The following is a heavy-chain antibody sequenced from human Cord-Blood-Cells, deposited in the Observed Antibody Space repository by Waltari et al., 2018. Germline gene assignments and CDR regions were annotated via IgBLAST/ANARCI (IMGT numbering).Heavy chain of an antibody. CDR3: ARGQRYCYGDYPFDY. D-gene: IGHD4-17*01. J-gene: IGHJ4*02. CDR2: SKHSGST. Sequence: QVQLQQWGAGLLKPSETLSLTCAVYGGSFSGYYWSWIRQPPGKGREWIGESKHSGSTNYNPPRKRRVTRTVGTSKNQCSLKLSSVTAADTAVYYGARGQRYCYGDYPFDYWGQGTLVTVSS. CDR1: GGSFSGYY. V-gene: IGHV4-34*01.